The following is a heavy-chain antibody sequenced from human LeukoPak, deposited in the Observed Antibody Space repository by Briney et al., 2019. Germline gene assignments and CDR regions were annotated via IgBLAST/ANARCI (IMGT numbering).Heavy chain of an antibody. J-gene: IGHJ4*02. Sequence: GGSLRLSCAASGFTFRTYIMNWVRPTPGEGLEWVSSIGTSTSYIYYADSVKGRFTISRDNAKNSLYLQMNSLRAEDTAVYYCARLHYDFVWGIFDYWGQGTLVTVSS. D-gene: IGHD3-16*01. CDR1: GFTFRTYI. CDR2: IGTSTSYI. CDR3: ARLHYDFVWGIFDY. V-gene: IGHV3-21*01.